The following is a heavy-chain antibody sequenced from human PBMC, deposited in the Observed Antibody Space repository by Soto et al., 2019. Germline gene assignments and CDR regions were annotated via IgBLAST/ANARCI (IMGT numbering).Heavy chain of an antibody. CDR2: IIPIFGTA. Sequence: QVQLVQSGAEVKKPGSSVKVSCKASGGTFSSYAISWVRQAPGQGRAWMGGIIPIFGTANYAQKFQGRVTITADESTSTAYMELSRLRSEDTAAYYCARVAAAGPNWGQGTLVTVSS. D-gene: IGHD6-13*01. V-gene: IGHV1-69*01. J-gene: IGHJ4*02. CDR1: GGTFSSYA. CDR3: ARVAAAGPN.